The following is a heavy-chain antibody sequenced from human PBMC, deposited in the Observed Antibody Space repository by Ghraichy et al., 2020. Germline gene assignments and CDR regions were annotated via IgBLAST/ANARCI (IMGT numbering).Heavy chain of an antibody. CDR1: GFTFTSYD. CDR3: AKVRLWLRDFDL. J-gene: IGHJ2*01. Sequence: GGSLRLSCAASGFTFTSYDMSWVRQAPGKGLEWVSAISRRGDNTNDADSVKGRFTISRDNSKNTLDLQMNSLTVEDTAIYYCAKVRLWLRDFDLWGRGTLVTVYS. CDR2: ISRRGDNT. D-gene: IGHD5-18*01. V-gene: IGHV3-23*01.